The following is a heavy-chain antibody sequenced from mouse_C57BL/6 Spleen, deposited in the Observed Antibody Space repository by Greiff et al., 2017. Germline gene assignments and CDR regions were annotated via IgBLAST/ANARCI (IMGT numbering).Heavy chain of an antibody. V-gene: IGHV5-4*01. CDR3: ARGITINYFDY. J-gene: IGHJ2*01. D-gene: IGHD1-1*02. CDR2: ISDGGSYT. CDR1: GFTFSSYA. Sequence: EVQLVESGGGLVKPGGSLKLSCAASGFTFSSYALSWVRQTPEKRLEWVATISDGGSYTYYPDNVEGRFTISRDNAKNNLYLQMSHLKSEDTAMYYCARGITINYFDYWGQGTTLTVSS.